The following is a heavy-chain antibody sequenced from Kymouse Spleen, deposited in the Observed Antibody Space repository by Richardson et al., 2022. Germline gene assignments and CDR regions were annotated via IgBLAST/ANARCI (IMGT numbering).Heavy chain of an antibody. V-gene: IGHV4-34*01. CDR2: INHSGST. CDR3: ARRGYSGYVFDY. J-gene: IGHJ4*02. D-gene: IGHD5-12*01. CDR1: GGSFSGYY. Sequence: QVQLQQWGAGLLKPSETLSLTCAVYGGSFSGYYWSWIRQPPGKGLEWIGEINHSGSTNYNPSLKSRVTISVDTSKNQFSLKLSSVTAADTAVYYCARRGYSGYVFDYWGQGTLVTVSS.